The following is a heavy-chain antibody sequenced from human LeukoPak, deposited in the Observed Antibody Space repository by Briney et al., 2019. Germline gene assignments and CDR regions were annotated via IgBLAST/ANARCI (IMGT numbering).Heavy chain of an antibody. V-gene: IGHV1-24*01. CDR2: FDPEDGET. Sequence: ASVKVSCKVSGYTLTELSMHWVRQAPGKGLEWMGGFDPEDGETIYAQKSQGRVTMTEDTSTDTAYMELSSLRSEDTAVYYCATVYGKATGELSLGLCYWGQGTLVTVSS. CDR1: GYTLTELS. D-gene: IGHD3-16*02. CDR3: ATVYGKATGELSLGLCY. J-gene: IGHJ4*02.